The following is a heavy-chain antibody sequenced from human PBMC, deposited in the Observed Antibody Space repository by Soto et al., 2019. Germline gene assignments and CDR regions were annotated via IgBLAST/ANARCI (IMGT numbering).Heavy chain of an antibody. D-gene: IGHD6-13*01. CDR1: GDSISSSTYY. Sequence: QLQGLGPGLVKPSETLSLTCTISGDSISSSTYYWAWIRQPPGKGLEWIGSIYYSGSSYYKPSLKRRVTKSADTSKDNFSVRLISVTAADTALYFCASSNSWQYYFVHWDQGTLVTVSS. J-gene: IGHJ4*02. CDR3: ASSNSWQYYFVH. CDR2: IYYSGSS. V-gene: IGHV4-39*01.